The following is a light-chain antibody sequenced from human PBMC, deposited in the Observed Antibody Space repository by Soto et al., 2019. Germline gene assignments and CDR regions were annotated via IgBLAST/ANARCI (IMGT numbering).Light chain of an antibody. Sequence: ALTQPASVSGSPGQSITISCTGTSSDVGGYNYVTWYQQHPGKAPTLMIYDVSNRPSGVSNRFSGSKSGNTASLTISGLQAEDEADYYCSSYTSSSTLVFGGGTKLTVL. CDR2: DVS. CDR1: SSDVGGYNY. CDR3: SSYTSSSTLV. J-gene: IGLJ2*01. V-gene: IGLV2-14*01.